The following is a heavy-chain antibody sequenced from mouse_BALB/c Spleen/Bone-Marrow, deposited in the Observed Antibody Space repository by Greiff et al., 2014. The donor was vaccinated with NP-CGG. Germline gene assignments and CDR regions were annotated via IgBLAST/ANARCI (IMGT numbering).Heavy chain of an antibody. CDR3: ARNWDWVFAY. CDR2: IYPGNNDA. D-gene: IGHD4-1*01. Sequence: EVLLQQSGTVLARPGASLRMSCKASGYTFTNYWINWIKQRPGQGLEWIGAIYPGNNDAKYTQKFKAKAKLTAVTSTSTADMELSSLTNEDSAVYYCARNWDWVFAYWGQGTLVTVSA. CDR1: GYTFTNYW. V-gene: IGHV1-5*01. J-gene: IGHJ3*01.